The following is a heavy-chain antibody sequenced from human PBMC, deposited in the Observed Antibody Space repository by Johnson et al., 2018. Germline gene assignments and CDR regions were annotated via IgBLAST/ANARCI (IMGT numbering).Heavy chain of an antibody. V-gene: IGHV3-15*07. CDR3: ARGGWDHAFDI. CDR2: MKSRREVGPL. CDR1: GFTFINAW. J-gene: IGHJ3*02. D-gene: IGHD1-26*01. Sequence: EVQLLESGGGSVRPGGSLRLSCAASGFTFINAWMNCVRKAPGKGLAWVGRMKSRREVGPLVYAAPVKGRFTISRDDSKNMLFLQMNRLRAEDTAVYYCARGGWDHAFDIGGEGTMVTVSS.